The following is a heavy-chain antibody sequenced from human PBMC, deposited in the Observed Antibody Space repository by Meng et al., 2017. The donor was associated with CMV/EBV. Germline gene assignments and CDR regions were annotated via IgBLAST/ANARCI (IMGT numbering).Heavy chain of an antibody. CDR2: INPNSGGT. CDR1: GYTFTGYY. J-gene: IGHJ6*02. CDR3: AKVLWSGYDYGMDV. D-gene: IGHD3-3*01. V-gene: IGHV1-2*02. Sequence: ASVTVSCKASGYTFTGYYMHWVRQAPGQGLEWMGWINPNSGGTNYAQKFQGRVTMTRDTSISTAYMELSSLRSEDTAVYYCAKVLWSGYDYGMDVWGQGTTVTVSS.